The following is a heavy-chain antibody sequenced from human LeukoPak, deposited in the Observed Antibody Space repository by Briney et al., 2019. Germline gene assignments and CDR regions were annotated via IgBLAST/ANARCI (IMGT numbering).Heavy chain of an antibody. D-gene: IGHD1-26*01. J-gene: IGHJ4*02. Sequence: GGSLRLSCAASGFTFSSYRMNWVRQAPGKGLEWVSSISSRSSYIYYADSLKGRFTISRDNAKNSLYLNIHSLRAEDTAVYYCARAGYSGSFSQYWGQGTVVTVSS. CDR3: ARAGYSGSFSQY. CDR2: ISSRSSYI. CDR1: GFTFSSYR. V-gene: IGHV3-21*01.